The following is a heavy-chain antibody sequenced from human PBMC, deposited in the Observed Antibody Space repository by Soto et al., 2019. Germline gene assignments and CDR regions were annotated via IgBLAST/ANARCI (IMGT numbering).Heavy chain of an antibody. CDR3: ARTYYASPFDL. J-gene: IGHJ5*02. CDR1: GGSFRNYA. V-gene: IGHV1-69*13. CDR2: IIPIFGTA. D-gene: IGHD3-3*01. Sequence: ASVKVSCKASGGSFRNYAVSWVRQAPGQGLEWMGGIIPIFGTANNTQKFQGRLTITADASTSTAYMELSSLRSEDTAVYYCARTYYASPFDLWGQGTLVTVSS.